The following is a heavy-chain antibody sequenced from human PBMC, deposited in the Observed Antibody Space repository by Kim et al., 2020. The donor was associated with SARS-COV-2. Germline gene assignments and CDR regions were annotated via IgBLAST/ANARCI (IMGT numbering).Heavy chain of an antibody. J-gene: IGHJ3*02. V-gene: IGHV1-69*13. CDR2: IIPIFGTA. D-gene: IGHD3-9*01. CDR3: ARGTGYDILTGYARARAFDI. CDR1: GGTFSSYA. Sequence: SVKVSCKASGGTFSSYAISWVRQAPGQGLEWMGGIIPIFGTANYAQKFQGRVTITADESTSTAYMELSSLRSEDTAVYYCARGTGYDILTGYARARAFDIWGQGTMVTVSS.